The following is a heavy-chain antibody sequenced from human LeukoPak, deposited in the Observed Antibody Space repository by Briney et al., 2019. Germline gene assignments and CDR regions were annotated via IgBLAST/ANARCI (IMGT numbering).Heavy chain of an antibody. D-gene: IGHD1-26*01. J-gene: IGHJ3*02. CDR1: GYTFTSYG. Sequence: ASVKVSCKASGYTFTSYGISWVRQAPGQGLEWMGWINPNSGGTNYAQKFLGRVTMTRDTSISTAYMELSRLRSDDTAVYYCARDRVVGALDDAFDIWGQGTMVTVSS. CDR2: INPNSGGT. CDR3: ARDRVVGALDDAFDI. V-gene: IGHV1-2*02.